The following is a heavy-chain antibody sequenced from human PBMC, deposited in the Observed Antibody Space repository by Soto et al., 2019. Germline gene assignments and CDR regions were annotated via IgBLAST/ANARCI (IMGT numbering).Heavy chain of an antibody. D-gene: IGHD2-2*01. CDR1: GGSFSGYY. J-gene: IGHJ6*02. CDR2: INHSGST. CDR3: ARGRCSSTSCYHIFRNYYYYGMDV. Sequence: SETLSLTCAVYGGSFSGYYWSWIRQPPGKGLEWIGEINHSGSTNYNPSLKSRVTISVDTSKNQFSLKLSSVTAADTAVYYCARGRCSSTSCYHIFRNYYYYGMDVWGQGTTVTVSS. V-gene: IGHV4-34*01.